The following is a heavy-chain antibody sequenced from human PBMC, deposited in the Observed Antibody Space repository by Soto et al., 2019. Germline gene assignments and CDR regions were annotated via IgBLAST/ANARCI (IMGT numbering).Heavy chain of an antibody. J-gene: IGHJ4*02. D-gene: IGHD2-2*02. CDR1: GFTFSDYA. CDR2: ISAGGST. V-gene: IGHV3-23*01. CDR3: ANVPIWCSSTSCYTEGFDY. Sequence: PGGSLRVSCTASGFTFSDYAMSWVRQPPGKGLEWVSVISAGGSTYYADSVKGRFTVSRANSKNTLYLQMNSLRAEDTAVYYCANVPIWCSSTSCYTEGFDYWGQGTLVTV.